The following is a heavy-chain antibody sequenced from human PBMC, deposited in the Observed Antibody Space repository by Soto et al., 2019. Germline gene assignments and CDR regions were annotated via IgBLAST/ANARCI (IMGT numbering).Heavy chain of an antibody. V-gene: IGHV5-51*01. D-gene: IGHD2-15*01. Sequence: PGESLKISCKGSGYSFTSYWIGWVRQMPGKGLEWMGIIYPGDSDTRYSPSFQGQVTISADKSISTAYLQWSSLKASDTAMYYCASRSCGGGTGYPTVFEAYECWGKGTMVPVSS. CDR2: IYPGDSDT. CDR3: ASRSCGGGTGYPTVFEAYEC. J-gene: IGHJ3*01. CDR1: GYSFTSYW.